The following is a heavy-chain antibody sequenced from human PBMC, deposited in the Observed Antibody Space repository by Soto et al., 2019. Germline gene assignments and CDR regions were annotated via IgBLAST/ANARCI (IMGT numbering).Heavy chain of an antibody. CDR2: IIPIFVTA. D-gene: IGHD1-26*01. J-gene: IGHJ4*02. CDR1: GGTVSSYA. V-gene: IGHV1-69*01. CDR3: ERGAQWEAEY. Sequence: QVQLVQSGAEVKKPGSSVKVSCKASGGTVSSYAISWVRQATVQGLEWMGGIIPIFVTANYAQKFQGRVTITSDESTSTAYMELSRLRSEDTAVYYCERGAQWEAEYWGQGTLVTVS.